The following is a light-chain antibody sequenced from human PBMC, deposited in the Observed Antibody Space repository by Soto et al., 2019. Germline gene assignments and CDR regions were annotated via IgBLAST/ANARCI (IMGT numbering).Light chain of an antibody. CDR2: STN. CDR3: VLYMGSGIWV. Sequence: QAVVTQEPSFSVSPGGPSKLPCGLSFGQVSTNYYPSWYQQTPGQAPRTLIYSTNTRSSGVPDRFSGSILGNKAALTITGAQADDESDYYCVLYMGSGIWVFGGGTKLTVL. V-gene: IGLV8-61*01. J-gene: IGLJ3*02. CDR1: FGQVSTNYY.